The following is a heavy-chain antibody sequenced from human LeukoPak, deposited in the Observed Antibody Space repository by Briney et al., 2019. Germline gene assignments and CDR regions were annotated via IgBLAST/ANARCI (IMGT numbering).Heavy chain of an antibody. V-gene: IGHV1-18*01. Sequence: ASVKVSCKASGYTFTSYGISWVRQAPGQGLEWMGWISAYNGNTNYAQKLQGRVTMTTDTSTSTAYMELRSLRSDDTAVYYCARGSELYYYDSSGYLHWGQGTLVTVSS. J-gene: IGHJ4*02. D-gene: IGHD3-22*01. CDR2: ISAYNGNT. CDR3: ARGSELYYYDSSGYLH. CDR1: GYTFTSYG.